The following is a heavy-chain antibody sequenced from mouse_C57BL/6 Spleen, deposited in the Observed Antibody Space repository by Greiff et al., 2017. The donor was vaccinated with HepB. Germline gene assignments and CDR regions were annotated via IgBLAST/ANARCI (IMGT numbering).Heavy chain of an antibody. CDR3: AREDDYGSSPYWYFDV. Sequence: EVQLQQSGAELVKPGASVKLSCTASGFNIKDYYMHWVKQRTEQGLEWIGRIDPEDGETKYAPKFQGKATITADTCSNTAYLQLSSLPSEDTAVYYWAREDDYGSSPYWYFDVWGTGTTVTVPA. CDR1: GFNIKDYY. J-gene: IGHJ1*03. D-gene: IGHD1-1*01. CDR2: IDPEDGET. V-gene: IGHV14-2*01.